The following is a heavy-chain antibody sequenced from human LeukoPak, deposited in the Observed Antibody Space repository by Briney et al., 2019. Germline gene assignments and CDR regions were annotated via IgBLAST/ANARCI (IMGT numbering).Heavy chain of an antibody. CDR2: IWSDGNNR. V-gene: IGHV3-30*02. J-gene: IGHJ6*03. CDR1: EFTFRNYG. CDR3: AKDPGASVSGFYMDV. Sequence: GGSLRLSCAASEFTFRNYGMHWVRQATGKGLDWVSFIWSDGNNRFYADSVKGRFTISRDNSKNMLYLQMDTLRAEDTALYYCAKDPGASVSGFYMDVWGKGTTVIVSS. D-gene: IGHD2-8*02.